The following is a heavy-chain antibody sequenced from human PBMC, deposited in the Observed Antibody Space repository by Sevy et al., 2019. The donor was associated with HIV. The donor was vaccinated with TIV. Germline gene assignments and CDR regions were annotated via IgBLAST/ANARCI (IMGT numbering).Heavy chain of an antibody. CDR2: ISSSSRTI. D-gene: IGHD2-15*01. Sequence: GGSLRLSCAASGFTFSSYSMNWVRQAPGKGLEWVSYISSSSRTIYYADSVKGRFTISRDNAKNSLYLQMNSLRDEDTAVYYCARDHYCSGGSCYPRYYYYGMDVWGQGTTVTVSS. CDR3: ARDHYCSGGSCYPRYYYYGMDV. J-gene: IGHJ6*02. CDR1: GFTFSSYS. V-gene: IGHV3-48*02.